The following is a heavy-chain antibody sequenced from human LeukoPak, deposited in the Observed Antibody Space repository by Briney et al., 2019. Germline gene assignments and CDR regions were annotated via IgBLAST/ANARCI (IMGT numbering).Heavy chain of an antibody. D-gene: IGHD3-3*01. CDR2: IYYSGTT. Sequence: SETLSLTCTVSGGSISSGDHYWSWIRQPPGKGLEWIGYIYYSGTTYYNTSLRGRVTMSVDTSKNQFSLKLSSVTAADTAVYYCARHSTFFGVVIIKGRVRGPFDYWGQGTLVTVSS. CDR3: ARHSTFFGVVIIKGRVRGPFDY. CDR1: GGSISSGDHY. V-gene: IGHV4-30-4*01. J-gene: IGHJ4*02.